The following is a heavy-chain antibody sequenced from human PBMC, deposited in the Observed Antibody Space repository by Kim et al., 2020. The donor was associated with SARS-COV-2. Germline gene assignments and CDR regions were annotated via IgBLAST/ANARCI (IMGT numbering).Heavy chain of an antibody. CDR2: ISAYNGNT. V-gene: IGHV1-18*04. J-gene: IGHJ3*02. CDR1: GYTFTSYG. D-gene: IGHD3-3*01. CDR3: AGLFWSGYPVNHDAFDI. Sequence: ASVKVSCKDSGYTFTSYGISWVRQAPGQGLEWMGWISAYNGNTNYAQKLQGRVTMTTDTSTSTAYMELRSLRSDDTAVYYGAGLFWSGYPVNHDAFDIWGQGTMVTVSS.